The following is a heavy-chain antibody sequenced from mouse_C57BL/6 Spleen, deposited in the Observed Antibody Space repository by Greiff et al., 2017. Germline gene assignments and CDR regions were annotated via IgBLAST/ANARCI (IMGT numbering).Heavy chain of an antibody. Sequence: VQLKESGAELVRPGASVKLSCTASGFNIKDDYTHWVKQRPEQGLEWIGWIDPENGDTEYASKFQGKATITADTSSNTAYLQLSSLTSEDTAVYYCTFITHYWGQGTTLTVSS. CDR3: TFITHY. CDR2: IDPENGDT. J-gene: IGHJ2*01. D-gene: IGHD1-1*01. V-gene: IGHV14-4*01. CDR1: GFNIKDDY.